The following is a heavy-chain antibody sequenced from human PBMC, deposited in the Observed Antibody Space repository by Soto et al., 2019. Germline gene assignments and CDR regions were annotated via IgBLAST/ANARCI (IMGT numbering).Heavy chain of an antibody. V-gene: IGHV1-46*01. CDR1: GYTFTSYG. Sequence: ASVKVSCKASGYTFTSYGISWVRQAPGQGLEWMGIINPNGGSTSYAQKFQGRVTMTRDTSTSTVYMELSSLRSEDTAVYYCARSYRMIVVAVFDYWGQGTLVTVSS. CDR3: ARSYRMIVVAVFDY. J-gene: IGHJ4*02. CDR2: INPNGGST. D-gene: IGHD3-22*01.